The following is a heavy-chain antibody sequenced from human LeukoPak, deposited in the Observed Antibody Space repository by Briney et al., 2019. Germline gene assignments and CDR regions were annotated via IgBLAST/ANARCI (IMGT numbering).Heavy chain of an antibody. D-gene: IGHD3-22*01. CDR3: ARSSDGRYYYDSSGYSYYYYYMDV. CDR2: IYYSGST. Sequence: PSETLSLTCTVSGGSISSYYWSWIRQPPGKGLEWIGFIYYSGSTNYNPSLKSRVTISVDTSKNQFSLKLSSVTAADTAVYYCARSSDGRYYYDSSGYSYYYYYMDVWGKGTTVTISS. CDR1: GGSISSYY. J-gene: IGHJ6*03. V-gene: IGHV4-59*01.